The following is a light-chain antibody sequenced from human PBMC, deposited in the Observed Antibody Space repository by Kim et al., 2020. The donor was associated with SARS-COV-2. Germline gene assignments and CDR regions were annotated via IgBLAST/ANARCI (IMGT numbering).Light chain of an antibody. J-gene: IGLJ3*02. Sequence: QSVLTQPPSASGTPGQRVTISCSGSSSNIGSNTVNWYQQLPGRAPKLLINTNNQGPSGVPDRFSGSKSGTSASLAISWLQSEDEADYYFASWDVSLNGWVFGGGTQLTVL. CDR1: SSNIGSNT. CDR3: ASWDVSLNGWV. CDR2: TNN. V-gene: IGLV1-44*01.